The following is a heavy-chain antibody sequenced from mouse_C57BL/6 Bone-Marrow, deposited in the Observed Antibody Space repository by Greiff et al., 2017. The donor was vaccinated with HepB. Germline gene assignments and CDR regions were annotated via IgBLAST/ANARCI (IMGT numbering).Heavy chain of an antibody. CDR3: ARQGLRPFAY. V-gene: IGHV5-6*01. CDR2: ISSGGSYT. CDR1: GFTFSSYG. Sequence: EVQLVESGGGLVKPGGSLKLSCAASGFTFSSYGMSWVRQTPDKRLEWVATISSGGSYTYYPDSVKGRFTISRDNAKNTLYLQMSSLKSEDTAMYYCARQGLRPFAYWGQGTLVTVSA. J-gene: IGHJ3*01. D-gene: IGHD1-2*01.